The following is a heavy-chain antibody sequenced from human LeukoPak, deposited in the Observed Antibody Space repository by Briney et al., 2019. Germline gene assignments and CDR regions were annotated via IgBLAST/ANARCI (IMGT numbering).Heavy chain of an antibody. D-gene: IGHD1-26*01. J-gene: IGHJ4*02. Sequence: SETLSLTCAVYGGSFSGYYWSWIRQPPGKGLEWIGEINHSGSTNCNPSLKSRVTISVGTSKNQFSLKLSSVTAADTAVYYCARGAMGATREVDYWGQGTLVTVSS. CDR3: ARGAMGATREVDY. CDR2: INHSGST. CDR1: GGSFSGYY. V-gene: IGHV4-34*01.